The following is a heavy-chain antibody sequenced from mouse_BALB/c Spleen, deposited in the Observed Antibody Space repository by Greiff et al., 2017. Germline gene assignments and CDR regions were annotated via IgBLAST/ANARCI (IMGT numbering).Heavy chain of an antibody. CDR1: GFTFSDYY. V-gene: IGHV5-4*02. CDR2: FSDGGSYT. Sequence: EVQRVESGGGLVKPGGSLKLSCAAPGFTFSDYYMYWVRQTLEKRLEWVATFSDGGSYTYYPDSVKGRFTISRDNAKNNLYLQMSSLKSEDTAMYYCARESQGYAMDYWGQGTSVTVSS. CDR3: ARESQGYAMDY. J-gene: IGHJ4*01.